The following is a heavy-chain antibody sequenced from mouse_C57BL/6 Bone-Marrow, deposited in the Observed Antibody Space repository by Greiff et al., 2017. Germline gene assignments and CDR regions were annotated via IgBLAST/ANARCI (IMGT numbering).Heavy chain of an antibody. Sequence: VQLQQSGPELVKPGASVKISCKASGYTFTDYYMNWVKQSHGKSLEWIGDINPNNGGTSYNQKFKGKATLTVDKSSSTAYMELRSLTSEDSAVYYCASPLFYSWGQGTTLTVSS. CDR2: INPNNGGT. CDR3: ASPLFYS. CDR1: GYTFTDYY. D-gene: IGHD1-1*01. J-gene: IGHJ2*01. V-gene: IGHV1-26*01.